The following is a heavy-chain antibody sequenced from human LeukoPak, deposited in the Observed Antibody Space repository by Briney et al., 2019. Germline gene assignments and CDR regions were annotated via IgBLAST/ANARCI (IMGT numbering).Heavy chain of an antibody. D-gene: IGHD2-15*01. Sequence: GGSLRLSCAASGFTFSSYWMSWVRQAPGKGLEWVANLKPNGGGKYYVDSVKGRFTISRDNAKNSLYLQMNSLRAEDTAVYYCARVDCTGGSCFSGFDCWGQGTLLTVSS. J-gene: IGHJ4*02. V-gene: IGHV3-7*01. CDR1: GFTFSSYW. CDR2: LKPNGGGK. CDR3: ARVDCTGGSCFSGFDC.